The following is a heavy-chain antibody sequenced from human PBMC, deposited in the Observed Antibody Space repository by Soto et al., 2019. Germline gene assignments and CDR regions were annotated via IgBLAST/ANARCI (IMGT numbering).Heavy chain of an antibody. D-gene: IGHD5-12*01. CDR2: LYTGGTT. J-gene: IGHJ4*02. V-gene: IGHV3-66*04. Sequence: GGSLRLSCAASGFSVTGNHMTWVRQAPGKGLEWVSSLYTGGTTYYADSVQGRFTISRDSSKNTLFLQMDRLRVEDSAVYYFARHLATVGKGFDSWGPGTLVTVSS. CDR3: ARHLATVGKGFDS. CDR1: GFSVTGNH.